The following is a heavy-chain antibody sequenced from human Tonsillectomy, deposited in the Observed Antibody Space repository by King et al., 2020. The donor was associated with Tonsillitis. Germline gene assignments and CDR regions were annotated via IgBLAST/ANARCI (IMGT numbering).Heavy chain of an antibody. J-gene: IGHJ6*02. D-gene: IGHD1-1*01. CDR2: IYPGNSDT. CDR1: GYSFTSQW. V-gene: IGHV5-51*01. Sequence: QLVQSGAEVKKPGESLKISCKTSGYSFTSQWIGWVRQMPGKGLEWMGIIYPGNSDTRYSPSFEGQVTIPADESISTAYLQWSSLKCSDTAMYYCARLTGTTGYYYYGRDVWAQGTTVTVSS. CDR3: ARLTGTTGYYYYGRDV.